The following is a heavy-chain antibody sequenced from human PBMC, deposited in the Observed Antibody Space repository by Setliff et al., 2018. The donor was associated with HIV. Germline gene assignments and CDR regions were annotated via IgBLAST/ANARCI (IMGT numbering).Heavy chain of an antibody. V-gene: IGHV3-23*01. CDR3: TTELRYFDWLSGDYFDY. CDR1: GFYFSIYA. Sequence: PGGSLRLSCAASGFYFSIYAMSWVRQAPGKGLEWVSGISGSGGSTYYADSVKGRFTISRDNSKNTLYLQMNSLKTEDTAVYYCTTELRYFDWLSGDYFDYWGQGTLVTVSS. CDR2: ISGSGGST. D-gene: IGHD3-9*01. J-gene: IGHJ4*02.